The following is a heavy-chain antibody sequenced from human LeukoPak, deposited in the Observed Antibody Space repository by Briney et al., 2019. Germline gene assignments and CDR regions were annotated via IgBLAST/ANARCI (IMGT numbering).Heavy chain of an antibody. CDR1: GFTFSTYW. CDR3: ARGLRFLEWSYYYYYYMDV. D-gene: IGHD3-3*01. J-gene: IGHJ6*03. CDR2: IKQDGSDK. Sequence: GGSLRLSCAASGFTFSTYWMSWVRQAPGKGLEWVANIKQDGSDKSYVDSVKGRFTISRDNAKNSLYLEMTCPRAEDTAVYYCARGLRFLEWSYYYYYYMDVWGKGTTVTVSS. V-gene: IGHV3-7*01.